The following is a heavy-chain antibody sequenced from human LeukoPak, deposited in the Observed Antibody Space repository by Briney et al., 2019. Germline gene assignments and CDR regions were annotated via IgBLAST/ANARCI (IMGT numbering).Heavy chain of an antibody. Sequence: TGGSLRLSCEGSGYSFSSFWMHWVRQGPGEGLVWVSRLNEDGGITNYADFAKGRFTISRDNATNTLYLQMNSLSADDTAVYYCTRDIGGRSAYWGQGALVTVSS. CDR2: LNEDGGIT. J-gene: IGHJ4*02. CDR1: GYSFSSFW. D-gene: IGHD3-16*01. CDR3: TRDIGGRSAY. V-gene: IGHV3-74*01.